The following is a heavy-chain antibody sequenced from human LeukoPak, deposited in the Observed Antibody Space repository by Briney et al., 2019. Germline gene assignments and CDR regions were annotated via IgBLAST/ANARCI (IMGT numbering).Heavy chain of an antibody. CDR2: IFYSGST. Sequence: PSETLSLTCAVSGGSFSGYYWGWIRQPPGKGLEWIGNIFYSGSTYYSPSLKSRVTISLDTSRNQFSLKLTSVTAADTAVYYCAKSNGYGLVDIWGQGTMVTVSS. J-gene: IGHJ3*02. D-gene: IGHD3-10*01. CDR1: GGSFSGYY. V-gene: IGHV4-34*12. CDR3: AKSNGYGLVDI.